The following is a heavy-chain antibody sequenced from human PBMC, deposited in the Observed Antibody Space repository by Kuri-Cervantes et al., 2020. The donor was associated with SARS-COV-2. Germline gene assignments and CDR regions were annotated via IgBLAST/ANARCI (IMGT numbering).Heavy chain of an antibody. CDR2: IIPIFGTA. V-gene: IGHV1-69*01. Sequence: SVKVSCKASGGTFIPYAFSCLRQAPGQGLEWMGGIIPIFGTANYAQKFQGRVTITADESTDTVYMELSSLTSQDTAVYYCSRGGILTKTFNSDDAGHYFDFWGQGTLVTVSS. D-gene: IGHD3-9*01. CDR1: GGTFIPYA. J-gene: IGHJ4*02. CDR3: SRGGILTKTFNSDDAGHYFDF.